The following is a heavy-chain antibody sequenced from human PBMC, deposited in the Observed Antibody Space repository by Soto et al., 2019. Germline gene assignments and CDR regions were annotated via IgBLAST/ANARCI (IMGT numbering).Heavy chain of an antibody. J-gene: IGHJ5*02. CDR3: ARTKEWLVRFWWFDP. CDR1: GGSFSGYY. CDR2: INHSGST. V-gene: IGHV4-34*01. Sequence: PSETLSLTCAVYGGSFSGYYWSWIRQPPGKGLEWIGEINHSGSTNYNPSLKSRVTISVDTSKNQFSLKLSSVTAADTAVYYCARTKEWLVRFWWFDPWGQGTLVTVSS. D-gene: IGHD6-19*01.